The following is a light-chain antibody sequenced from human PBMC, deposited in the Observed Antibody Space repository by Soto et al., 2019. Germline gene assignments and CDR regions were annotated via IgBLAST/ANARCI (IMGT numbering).Light chain of an antibody. CDR3: CSYAGSYTFFYV. Sequence: QCVLAQPRPVSGSPGQSVTISCTGTSSDVGGYNYVSWYQQHPGKAPKLMIYDGSKRPSGVPDRFSGSKSGNTASLTISGLQAEDEAAYYCCSYAGSYTFFYVFGTGTKVTVL. J-gene: IGLJ1*01. CDR2: DGS. V-gene: IGLV2-11*01. CDR1: SSDVGGYNY.